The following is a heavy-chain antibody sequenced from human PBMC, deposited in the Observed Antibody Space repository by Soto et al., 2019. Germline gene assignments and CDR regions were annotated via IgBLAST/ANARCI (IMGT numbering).Heavy chain of an antibody. CDR2: ISGSGGST. CDR3: AKAIPGYSSGTGPY. CDR1: VVPCDRYP. J-gene: IGHJ4*02. Sequence: GGSFRPSFTDPVVPCDRYPKEWVQTASGKGLEWVAAISGSGGSTYYADSVKGRFTISRDNSKNTLYLQMNSLRAEDTAVYYCAKAIPGYSSGTGPYWGQGTRVTVSA. V-gene: IGHV3-23*01. D-gene: IGHD6-19*01.